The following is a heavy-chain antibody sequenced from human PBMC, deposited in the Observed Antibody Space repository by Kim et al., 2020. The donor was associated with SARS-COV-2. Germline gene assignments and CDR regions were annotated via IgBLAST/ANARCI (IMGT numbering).Heavy chain of an antibody. J-gene: IGHJ5*02. V-gene: IGHV4-30-4*01. CDR1: GGSISSGDYY. CDR2: IYYSGST. D-gene: IGHD1-26*01. Sequence: SETLSLTCTVSGGSISSGDYYWSWIRQPPGKGLEWIGYIYYSGSTYYNPSLKSRVTISVDTSKNQFSLKLSSVTAADTAVYYCAREVDGSPNWFDPWGQGTLVTVSS. CDR3: AREVDGSPNWFDP.